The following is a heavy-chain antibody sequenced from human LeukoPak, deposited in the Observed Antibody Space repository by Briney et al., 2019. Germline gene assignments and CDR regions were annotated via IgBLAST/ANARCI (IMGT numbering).Heavy chain of an antibody. CDR2: FYPGASSS. V-gene: IGHV5-51*01. CDR3: ATSREVAGSHAFDI. CDR1: GYCFTNYW. J-gene: IGHJ3*02. D-gene: IGHD6-19*01. Sequence: GEALQISSKGSGYCFTNYWIGWGGQMPGKGVEWMGTFYPGASSSIFSPSFQGRVTMSVDRSLNTAYLQWNSLRASDPAMYYCATSREVAGSHAFDIWGQGTVVTVSS.